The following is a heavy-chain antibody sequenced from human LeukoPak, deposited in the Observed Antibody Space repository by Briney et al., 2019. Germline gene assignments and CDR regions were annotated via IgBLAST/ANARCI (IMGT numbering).Heavy chain of an antibody. CDR3: ARRQDWFMDY. CDR1: GYTFTSYD. J-gene: IGHJ4*02. CDR2: ITPFNGNT. V-gene: IGHV1-45*02. D-gene: IGHD3-9*01. Sequence: SVKVSRKASGYTFTSYDINWVRQAPGQALEWMGWITPFNGNTNYAQKFQDRVTNTRDRSMSTAYMELSSLRSEDTAVYYCARRQDWFMDYWGQGTLVTVSS.